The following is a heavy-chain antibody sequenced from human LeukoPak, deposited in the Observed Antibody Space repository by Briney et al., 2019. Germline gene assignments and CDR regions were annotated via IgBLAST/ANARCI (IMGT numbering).Heavy chain of an antibody. CDR3: ARVYNWNDRFDY. V-gene: IGHV5-51*01. D-gene: IGHD1-1*01. J-gene: IGHJ4*02. CDR2: IYPGDSNT. Sequence: GLEGMGIIYPGDSNTRYTPSFQGQVTISADKSISTAYLQWSSLKASDTAMYYCARVYNWNDRFDYWGQGTLVTVSS.